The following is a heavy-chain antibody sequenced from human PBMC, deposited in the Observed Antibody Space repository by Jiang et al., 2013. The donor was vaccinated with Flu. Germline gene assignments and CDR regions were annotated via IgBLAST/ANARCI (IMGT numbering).Heavy chain of an antibody. CDR2: IWYDGSNK. J-gene: IGHJ3*02. CDR3: ARDRGYSSVWQNPDGAFDI. CDR1: GFTFSSFG. Sequence: RLSCAASGFTFSSFGMHWVRQAPGKGLEWVAVIWYDGSNKYYADSVKGRFTISRDNSKNTLYLQMNSLRAEDTAVYYCARDRGYSSVWQNPDGAFDIWGQGT. V-gene: IGHV3-33*01. D-gene: IGHD6-19*01.